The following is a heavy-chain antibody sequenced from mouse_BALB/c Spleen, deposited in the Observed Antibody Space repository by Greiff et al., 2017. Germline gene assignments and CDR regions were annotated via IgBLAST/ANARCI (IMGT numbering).Heavy chain of an antibody. J-gene: IGHJ1*01. D-gene: IGHD1-1*01. CDR3: ARESSSYGSSSSWYFDV. CDR2: IWGGGST. V-gene: IGHV2-6-4*01. Sequence: QLQESGPGLVAPSQSLSITCTVSGFSLSRYSVHWVRQPPGKGLEWLGMIWGGGSTDYNSALKSRLSISKDNSKSQVFLKMNSLQTDDTAMYYCARESSSYGSSSSWYFDVWGAGTTVTVSS. CDR1: GFSLSRYS.